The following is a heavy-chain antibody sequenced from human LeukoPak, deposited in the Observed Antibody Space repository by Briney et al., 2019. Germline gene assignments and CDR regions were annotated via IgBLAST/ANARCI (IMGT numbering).Heavy chain of an antibody. CDR3: ARDNNWNYPDY. CDR1: GFTFSSYW. V-gene: IGHV3-74*01. Sequence: GGSLTLSCAASGFTFSSYWMHWVRQAPGKGLVWVSRIRRDGSSTRYADSVKGRFTISRDNAKNTLFLQMNSLRAEDTAVYYCARDNNWNYPDYWGQGTLVTVSS. CDR2: IRRDGSST. J-gene: IGHJ4*02. D-gene: IGHD1-7*01.